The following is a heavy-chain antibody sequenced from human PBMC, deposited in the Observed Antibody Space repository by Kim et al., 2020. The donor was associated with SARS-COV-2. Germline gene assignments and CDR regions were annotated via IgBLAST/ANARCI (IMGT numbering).Heavy chain of an antibody. CDR1: GYTFSGYN. CDR3: SRAGSRSFYM. V-gene: IGHV1-2*02. CDR2: VNPNSVAT. J-gene: IGHJ3*01. D-gene: IGHD3-10*01. Sequence: ASVKVSCKTSGYTFSGYNIHWVRQAPGQGLEWVGYVNPNSVATTLAQKFHGRVTMTRDTAISTLYMEVYSLRAGDTAVYYCSRAGSRSFYMWGPGTLVT.